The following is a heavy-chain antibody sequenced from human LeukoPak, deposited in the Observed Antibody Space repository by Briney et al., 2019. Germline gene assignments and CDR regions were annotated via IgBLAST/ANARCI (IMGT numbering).Heavy chain of an antibody. CDR2: IGSNGGTT. Sequence: PGGSLRLSCAASGFTFSSYTMHWVRQAPGKGLEYVSSIGSNGGTTYYANSVQGRFTISRDNSKNTLYLQMNSLRAEDTAVYYCAKRNRLLDDAFDIWGQGTMVTVSS. D-gene: IGHD2-15*01. J-gene: IGHJ3*02. CDR1: GFTFSSYT. V-gene: IGHV3-64*01. CDR3: AKRNRLLDDAFDI.